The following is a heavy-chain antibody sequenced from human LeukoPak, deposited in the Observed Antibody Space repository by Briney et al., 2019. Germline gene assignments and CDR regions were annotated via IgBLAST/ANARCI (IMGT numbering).Heavy chain of an antibody. Sequence: PSETLSLTCTVSGGSISSGGYYWSWIRQHPGKGLEWIGCIHTSGSTNYNPSLKSRVTMSVDTSKNQFSLKLSSVTAADTAVYYCARKIGISSYWYFDLWGRGTLVTVSS. D-gene: IGHD2-15*01. CDR1: GGSISSGGYY. V-gene: IGHV4-61*08. CDR2: IHTSGST. CDR3: ARKIGISSYWYFDL. J-gene: IGHJ2*01.